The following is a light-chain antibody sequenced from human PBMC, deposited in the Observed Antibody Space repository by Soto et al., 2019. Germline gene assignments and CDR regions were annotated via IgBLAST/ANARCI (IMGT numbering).Light chain of an antibody. CDR1: SSDVGSYNL. CDR2: EGS. CDR3: CSYAGGATMV. Sequence: QSALTQPASVSGSPGQSITISCTGSSSDVGSYNLVSWYQQHPGKAPKLIIYEGSKRPSGLSNRFSGSKSGNTASLTISGLQAEDEAEYFCCSYAGGATMVFGGGTKVTVL. V-gene: IGLV2-23*01. J-gene: IGLJ2*01.